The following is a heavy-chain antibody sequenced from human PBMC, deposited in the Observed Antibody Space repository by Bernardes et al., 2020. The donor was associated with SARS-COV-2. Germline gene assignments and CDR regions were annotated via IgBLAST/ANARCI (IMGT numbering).Heavy chain of an antibody. CDR2: IYHSGNT. V-gene: IGHV4-39*01. D-gene: IGHD6-13*01. CDR3: ARSLATAGIN. J-gene: IGHJ4*02. CDR1: GDSISSGTHY. Sequence: SETLSLTCTVSGDSISSGTHYWGWIRQPPGKGLEWMGSIYHSGNTYYNPSLKSRVTISVDTSKNQFSLKLSAVTAADTAVYYCARSLATAGINWGQGTLVTVSS.